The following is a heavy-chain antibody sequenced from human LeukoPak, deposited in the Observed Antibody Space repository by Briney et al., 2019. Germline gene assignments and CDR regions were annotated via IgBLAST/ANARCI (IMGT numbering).Heavy chain of an antibody. D-gene: IGHD4-17*01. Sequence: GGSLRLSCAASGFTFSSYGMHWVRQAPGKGLEWVAVIWYDGSNKYYADSVKDRFTISRDNSKNTLYLQMNNLRAEDTAVYYCAKAGRTTVTNPYFDYWGQGTLVTVSS. CDR1: GFTFSSYG. CDR2: IWYDGSNK. J-gene: IGHJ4*02. V-gene: IGHV3-33*06. CDR3: AKAGRTTVTNPYFDY.